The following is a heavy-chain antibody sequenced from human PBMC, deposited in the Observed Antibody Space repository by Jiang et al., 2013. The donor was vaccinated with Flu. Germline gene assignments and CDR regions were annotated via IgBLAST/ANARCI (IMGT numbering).Heavy chain of an antibody. CDR3: AKDFTMVRGATSNVVAFDI. J-gene: IGHJ3*02. CDR2: ISYDGSNK. D-gene: IGHD3-10*01. V-gene: IGHV3-30*18. CDR1: GFTFSRYA. Sequence: QLLESGGGVVQPGRPLSLSCAASGFTFSRYAMHWVRQAPGKGLEWVAVISYDGSNKDYADSVKGRFTISRDYSKNTLYLQMNSLRAEDTAVYYCAKDFTMVRGATSNVVAFDIWGQGTMVTASS.